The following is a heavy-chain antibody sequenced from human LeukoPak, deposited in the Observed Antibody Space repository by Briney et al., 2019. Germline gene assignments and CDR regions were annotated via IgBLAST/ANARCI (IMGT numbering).Heavy chain of an antibody. CDR3: TRALFLGDWFDP. D-gene: IGHD3-16*01. CDR1: GFTFSSYA. Sequence: GGSLRLSCAGSGFTFSSYAVNWVRQAPGKGLEWVSSISGSSSDIYYADSVKGRFTISRDNAKSTLYLQMNSLRAEDTAVYYCTRALFLGDWFDPWGQGTLVTVSS. CDR2: ISGSSSDI. V-gene: IGHV3-21*01. J-gene: IGHJ5*02.